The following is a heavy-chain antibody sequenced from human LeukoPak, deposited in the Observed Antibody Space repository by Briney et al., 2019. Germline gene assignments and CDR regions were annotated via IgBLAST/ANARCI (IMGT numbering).Heavy chain of an antibody. CDR1: GSSINSYF. Sequence: SETLSLTRTVFGSSINSYFWSWIRQPAWKGLEWIGRIYTSGSTNYNPSLKSRVTLSVGTSKNQFSLKLGSQTAADSAGHYCARNLKRQLPRGGSDPWGQGTLVTVPS. CDR2: IYTSGST. CDR3: ARNLKRQLPRGGSDP. J-gene: IGHJ5*02. D-gene: IGHD3-10*01. V-gene: IGHV4-4*07.